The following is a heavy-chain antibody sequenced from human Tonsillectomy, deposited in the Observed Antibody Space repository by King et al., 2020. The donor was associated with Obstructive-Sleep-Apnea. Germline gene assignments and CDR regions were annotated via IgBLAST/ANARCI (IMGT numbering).Heavy chain of an antibody. V-gene: IGHV3-23*04. CDR3: AKTSRICSGGSCYSPYYFDY. Sequence: VQLVESGGGLVQPGGSLILSCAASGFTFSSYAMSWVRQAPGKGLEWVSAISGSGGSTYYADSVKGRFTISRDNSKNTLYLQMNSLRAEDTAVYYCAKTSRICSGGSCYSPYYFDYWGQGTLVTVSS. CDR1: GFTFSSYA. CDR2: ISGSGGST. J-gene: IGHJ4*02. D-gene: IGHD2-15*01.